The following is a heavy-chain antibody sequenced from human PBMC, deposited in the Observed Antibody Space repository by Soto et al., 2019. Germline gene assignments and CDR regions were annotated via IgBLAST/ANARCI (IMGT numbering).Heavy chain of an antibody. CDR3: ARETAVAGTGDPDENYYYYGMDV. CDR1: GFTFSSYG. CDR2: IWYDGSNK. J-gene: IGHJ6*02. D-gene: IGHD6-19*01. V-gene: IGHV3-33*01. Sequence: PGGSLRLSCAASGFTFSSYGMHWVRQAPGKGLEWVAVIWYDGSNKYYADSVKGRFTISRDNSKNTLYLQMNSLRAEDTAVYYCARETAVAGTGDPDENYYYYGMDVWGQGTKVTVSS.